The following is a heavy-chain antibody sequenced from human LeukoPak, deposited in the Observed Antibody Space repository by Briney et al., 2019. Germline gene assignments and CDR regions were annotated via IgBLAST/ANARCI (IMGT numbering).Heavy chain of an antibody. V-gene: IGHV4-59*11. CDR1: GGSISSHY. CDR3: ARGTGFYDSSGHYYWGYFDS. D-gene: IGHD3-22*01. Sequence: SETLSLTCTVSGGSISSHYWSWFRQTPGERPEWIAFIYYSGTTNHNPSLKGRVTISIDSSKNQFSLKLSSVTAADTAIYYCARGTGFYDSSGHYYWGYFDSWGQGTLVPVSS. CDR2: IYYSGTT. J-gene: IGHJ4*02.